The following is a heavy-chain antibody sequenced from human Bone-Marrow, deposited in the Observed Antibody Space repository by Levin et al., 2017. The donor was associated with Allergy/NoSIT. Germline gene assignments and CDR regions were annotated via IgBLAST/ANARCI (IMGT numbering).Heavy chain of an antibody. V-gene: IGHV3-30*18. D-gene: IGHD6-6*01. CDR2: ISYDGSNK. Sequence: HAGGSLRLSCAASGFTFSSYGMHWVRQAPGKGLEWVAVISYDGSNKYYADSVKGRFTISRDNSKNTLYLQMNSLRAEDTAVYYCAKDLGVGSSSSGWVDYWGQGTLVTVSS. CDR1: GFTFSSYG. CDR3: AKDLGVGSSSSGWVDY. J-gene: IGHJ4*02.